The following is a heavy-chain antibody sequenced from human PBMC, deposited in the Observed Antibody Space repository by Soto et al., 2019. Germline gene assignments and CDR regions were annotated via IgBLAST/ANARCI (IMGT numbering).Heavy chain of an antibody. Sequence: GSVKVSCKASGYTFTGYYMHWVRQAPGQGLEWMGWINPNSGGTNYAQKFQGRVTMTRDTSISTAYMELSRLRSDDTAVYYCARYCSSTSCYYYFQHWGQGTLVTVSS. CDR3: ARYCSSTSCYYYFQH. V-gene: IGHV1-2*02. CDR2: INPNSGGT. J-gene: IGHJ1*01. CDR1: GYTFTGYY. D-gene: IGHD2-2*01.